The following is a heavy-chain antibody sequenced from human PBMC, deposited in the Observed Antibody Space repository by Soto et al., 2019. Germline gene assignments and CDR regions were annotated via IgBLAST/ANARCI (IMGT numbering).Heavy chain of an antibody. V-gene: IGHV1-24*01. CDR3: GAAGGNEGMVVGTPFHS. J-gene: IGHJ4*02. CDR1: GYTLSDLS. Sequence: QVQLEQSGAEVKKAGASVKVSCKVSGYTLSDLSVHWVRLTPGRGLEWMGGFDPEDGDTIYAQKFQGRVTMTEDTFTDPGYMEVSSLRSEDTAIYHCGAAGGNEGMVVGTPFHSWGQGTLVTVAS. CDR2: FDPEDGDT. D-gene: IGHD6-19*01.